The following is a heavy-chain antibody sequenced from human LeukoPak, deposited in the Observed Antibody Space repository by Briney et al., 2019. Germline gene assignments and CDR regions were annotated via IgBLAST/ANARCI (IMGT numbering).Heavy chain of an antibody. D-gene: IGHD2-2*02. Sequence: ASVKVSCKASGGTFSSYAISWVRQAPGQGLEWMGGIIPIFGTANYAQKFQGRVTITADESTSTAYMELSSLRSEDTAVYYCARDGYCSSTSCYTGFNYWGQGTLVTVSS. J-gene: IGHJ4*02. CDR3: ARDGYCSSTSCYTGFNY. CDR1: GGTFSSYA. CDR2: IIPIFGTA. V-gene: IGHV1-69*13.